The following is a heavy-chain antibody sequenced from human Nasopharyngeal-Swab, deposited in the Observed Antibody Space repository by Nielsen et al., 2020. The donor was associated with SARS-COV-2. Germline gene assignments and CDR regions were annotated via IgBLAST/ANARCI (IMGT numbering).Heavy chain of an antibody. D-gene: IGHD3-10*01. CDR3: ARAFGGGYYYGMDV. CDR2: QSYDGSNK. CDR1: GFTFSSYA. J-gene: IGHJ6*02. V-gene: IGHV3-30*14. Sequence: GESLKISCAASGFTFSSYAMHWVRQAPGKGLEWVAVQSYDGSNKYYADSLKGRFTISRDNSKNTLYLQMNTLRAEDTAVEYCARAFGGGYYYGMDVWDPSTTVTVSS.